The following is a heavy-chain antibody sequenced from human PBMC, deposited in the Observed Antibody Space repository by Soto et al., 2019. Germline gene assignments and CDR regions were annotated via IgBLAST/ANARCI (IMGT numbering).Heavy chain of an antibody. J-gene: IGHJ6*03. Sequence: QVQLQESGPGLVKPSQTLSLTCAISGDSVSSNSAAWNWIRLSPSRGLEWLARTYYRSRWYNDYAVSLRSRITANPDTSTNQFSLQLTSVTPEDTAVYYCAGTTSHQWYYMDDWGKGTTVTVSS. V-gene: IGHV6-1*01. CDR3: AGTTSHQWYYMDD. CDR1: GDSVSSNSAA. D-gene: IGHD1-7*01. CDR2: TYYRSRWYN.